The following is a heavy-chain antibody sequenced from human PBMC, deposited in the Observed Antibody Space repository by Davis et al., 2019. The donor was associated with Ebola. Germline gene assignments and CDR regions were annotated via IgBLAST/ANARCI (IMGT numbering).Heavy chain of an antibody. Sequence: GESLKISCAASGFTFSSYGMHWVRQAPGKGLEWVAVISYDGSNKYYADSVKGRFTISRDNSKNSLYLQMNSLRAEDTAVYYCARDIAAAALYYYGMDVWGQGTTVTVSS. CDR1: GFTFSSYG. CDR2: ISYDGSNK. D-gene: IGHD6-13*01. V-gene: IGHV3-30*03. J-gene: IGHJ6*02. CDR3: ARDIAAAALYYYGMDV.